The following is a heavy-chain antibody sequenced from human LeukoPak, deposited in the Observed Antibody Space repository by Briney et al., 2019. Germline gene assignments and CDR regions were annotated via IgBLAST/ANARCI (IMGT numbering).Heavy chain of an antibody. V-gene: IGHV3-66*01. Sequence: GGSLRLSCAVSGFTVSSNYMSWVRQAPGKGLEWVSVIYSGGSTYYADSVKGRFTISRDNAKNSLYLQMNSLRAEDTAVYYCAREKNYYDSSGYYYWGQGTLVTVSS. J-gene: IGHJ4*02. CDR2: IYSGGST. D-gene: IGHD3-22*01. CDR1: GFTVSSNY. CDR3: AREKNYYDSSGYYY.